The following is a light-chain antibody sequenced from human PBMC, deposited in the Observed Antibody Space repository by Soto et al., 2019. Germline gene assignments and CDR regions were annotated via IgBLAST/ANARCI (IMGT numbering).Light chain of an antibody. CDR1: QSVGTK. Sequence: EVVMTQSPAALSVSPGERATLSCRASQSVGTKLAWYQQKPGQAPRLLMYGASTRATGIPDRFTGSGSGTHFTLTISSLQSEDFAVYYCQQYNEWPPLTFGQGTKVEVQ. CDR3: QQYNEWPPLT. V-gene: IGKV3-15*01. CDR2: GAS. J-gene: IGKJ1*01.